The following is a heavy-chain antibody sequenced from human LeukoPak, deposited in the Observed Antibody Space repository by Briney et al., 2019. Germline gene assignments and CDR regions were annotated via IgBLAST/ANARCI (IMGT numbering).Heavy chain of an antibody. CDR3: ARRAHTYYYGSGSYIDY. D-gene: IGHD3-10*01. CDR1: GYTFTSYD. V-gene: IGHV1-8*01. J-gene: IGHJ4*02. CDR2: MNPNSGNT. Sequence: ASVTVSCKASGYTFTSYDINWVRQATGQGLEWMGWMNPNSGNTGYAQKFQGRVTMTRNTSISTAYMELSSLRSEDTAVYYCARRAHTYYYGSGSYIDYWGQGTLVTVSS.